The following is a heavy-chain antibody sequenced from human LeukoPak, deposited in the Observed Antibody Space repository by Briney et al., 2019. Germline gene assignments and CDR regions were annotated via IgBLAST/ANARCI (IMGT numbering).Heavy chain of an antibody. CDR1: GFTFSSYE. D-gene: IGHD5-18*01. Sequence: AGGSLRLSCAASGFTFSSYEMIWVRQAPGKGLEWVSSISSTSGFIYYADSVKGRFTISRDNAKNSLYLQMNSLRAEDTAVYSCARGKRGNSYGYPYYFDYWGQGTLVTVSS. CDR3: ARGKRGNSYGYPYYFDY. J-gene: IGHJ4*02. V-gene: IGHV3-21*01. CDR2: ISSTSGFI.